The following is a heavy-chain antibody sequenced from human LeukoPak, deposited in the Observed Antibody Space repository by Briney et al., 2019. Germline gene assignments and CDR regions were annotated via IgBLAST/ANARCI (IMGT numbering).Heavy chain of an antibody. CDR2: INPSGTST. CDR3: VRGASDTSGYYYVLDY. CDR1: GYTFTIYY. Sequence: ASVKLSCKASGYTFTIYYTHWGRNAPGQGLEWMGIINPSGTSTSYPQNFQGRVTMTRDTSTSTVHMELSSLTSDDTAVYYCVRGASDTSGYYYVLDYWGQGTLVTVSS. V-gene: IGHV1-46*01. D-gene: IGHD3-22*01. J-gene: IGHJ4*02.